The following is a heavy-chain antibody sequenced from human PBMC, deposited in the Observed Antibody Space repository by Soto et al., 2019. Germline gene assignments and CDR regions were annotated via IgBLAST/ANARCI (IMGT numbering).Heavy chain of an antibody. D-gene: IGHD6-13*01. Sequence: PSETLSLTCTVSGGSISSYYWSWIRQPPEKGLEWIGYIYYSGSTNHNPSLKSRVTISVDTSKNQFSLKLSSVTAADTAVYYCARDGYSSSSYYYYYYGMDVWGQGTTVTVSS. V-gene: IGHV4-59*01. CDR2: IYYSGST. J-gene: IGHJ6*02. CDR3: ARDGYSSSSYYYYYYGMDV. CDR1: GGSISSYY.